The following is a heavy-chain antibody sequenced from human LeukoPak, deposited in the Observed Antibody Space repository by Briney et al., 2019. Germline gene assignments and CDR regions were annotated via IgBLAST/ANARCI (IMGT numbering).Heavy chain of an antibody. V-gene: IGHV1-24*01. CDR2: FDPEDGET. Sequence: GASVKVSCKVSGYTLTELSMHWVRQAPGKGLEWMGGFDPEDGETIYAQKFQGRVTMTEDTSTDTAYMELSNLRSEDTAVYYCATEGRSVVVAARVFDYWGQGSLVTVSS. J-gene: IGHJ4*02. CDR3: ATEGRSVVVAARVFDY. CDR1: GYTLTELS. D-gene: IGHD2-15*01.